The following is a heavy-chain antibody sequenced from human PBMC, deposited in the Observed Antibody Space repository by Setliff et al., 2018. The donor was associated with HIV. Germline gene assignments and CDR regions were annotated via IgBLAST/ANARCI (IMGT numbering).Heavy chain of an antibody. CDR2: ISWNSNII. CDR3: ARVNYYDSSGLEIAFDI. V-gene: IGHV3-9*01. CDR1: GFTFDEYA. D-gene: IGHD3-22*01. Sequence: LRLSCAASGFTFDEYAMHWVRQAPGKGLEWVSGISWNSNIIAYADSVKGRFTISRDNAKNSLYLQMNSLRAEDTALYHCARVNYYDSSGLEIAFDIWGQGTMVTVSS. J-gene: IGHJ3*02.